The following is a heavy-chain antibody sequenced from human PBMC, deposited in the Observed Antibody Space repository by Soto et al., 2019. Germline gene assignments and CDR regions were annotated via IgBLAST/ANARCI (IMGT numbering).Heavy chain of an antibody. V-gene: IGHV4-30-2*01. CDR3: ARHLTYCSAGSCYSDFPYYGMDV. J-gene: IGHJ6*02. CDR2: IYHSGST. CDR1: GGSISSGGYS. D-gene: IGHD2-15*01. Sequence: SETLSLTCAVSGGSISSGGYSWSWIRQPPGKGLEWIGYIYHSGSTYYNPSLKSRVTISVDGSKNQFSLKLSSVTAADTAVYYCARHLTYCSAGSCYSDFPYYGMDVWGQGTTVTVSS.